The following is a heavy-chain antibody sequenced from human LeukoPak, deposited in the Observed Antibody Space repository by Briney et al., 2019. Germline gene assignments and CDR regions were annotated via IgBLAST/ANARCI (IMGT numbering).Heavy chain of an antibody. CDR3: ARGVYIAAAQYGY. V-gene: IGHV4-59*01. CDR1: GGSISSYY. Sequence: SETLSLTCTVSGGSISSYYWSWIRQPPGKGLEWIGYIYYSGTTNYNSSLKSRVTISVDTSKDQFSLKLSSVTAADTAVYYCARGVYIAAAQYGYWGQGTLVTVSS. D-gene: IGHD6-13*01. CDR2: IYYSGTT. J-gene: IGHJ4*02.